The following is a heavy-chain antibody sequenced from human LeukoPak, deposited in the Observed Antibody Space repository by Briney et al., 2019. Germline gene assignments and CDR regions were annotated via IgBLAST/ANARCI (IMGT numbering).Heavy chain of an antibody. CDR3: STGAF. CDR2: IKSKTDGGTT. V-gene: IGHV3-15*01. J-gene: IGHJ1*01. CDR1: EFTFSDDW. Sequence: GGSLRFSCAASEFTFSDDWMSWVRQAPGKGLEWVGRIKSKTDGGTTDYAAPVKGRFTISRDDSKNLLYLQMKSLKTDDTGVYYCSTGAFWGQGTLVTVSS.